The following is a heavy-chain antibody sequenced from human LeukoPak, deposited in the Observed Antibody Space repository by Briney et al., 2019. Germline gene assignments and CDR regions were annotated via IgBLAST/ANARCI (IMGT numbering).Heavy chain of an antibody. D-gene: IGHD3-10*01. CDR2: IYHSGST. V-gene: IGHV4-38-2*02. CDR1: GYSISSGYY. J-gene: IGHJ3*02. Sequence: SETLSLTCTVSGYSISSGYYWGWIRQPPGKGLEWIGSIYHSGSTYYNPSLKSRVTISVDTSKNQFSLKLSSVTAADTAVYYCARDFSSSRLLDAFDIWGQGTMVTVSS. CDR3: ARDFSSSRLLDAFDI.